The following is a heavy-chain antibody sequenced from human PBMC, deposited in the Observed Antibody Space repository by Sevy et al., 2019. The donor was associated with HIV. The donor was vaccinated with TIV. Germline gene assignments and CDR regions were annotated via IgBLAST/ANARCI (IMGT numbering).Heavy chain of an antibody. CDR2: ISDNGYNL. D-gene: IGHD6-13*01. Sequence: GGSLRLSCAASEFSFHDYYMSWIRQAPGMGLEYISYISDNGYNLYYADSVRGRFTISRDNAKNSLYLQMNRLGIEDTAVYYCARAGPYTSRWHFDYWGQGTLVTVSS. V-gene: IGHV3-11*04. CDR3: ARAGPYTSRWHFDY. J-gene: IGHJ4*02. CDR1: EFSFHDYY.